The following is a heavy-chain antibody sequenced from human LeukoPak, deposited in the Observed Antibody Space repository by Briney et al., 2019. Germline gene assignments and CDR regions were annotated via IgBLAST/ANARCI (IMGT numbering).Heavy chain of an antibody. CDR1: GFTFSSYT. Sequence: GGFLRLSCAASGFTFSSYTMHWVRQAPGKGLEWVSSISSSATFKLYSASVTGRFTISRENSKNSLFLQINSLTVADTAVYYCARDGTSRHYDVVSYWGQGTLVTVSS. CDR2: ISSSATFK. J-gene: IGHJ4*02. D-gene: IGHD3-22*01. V-gene: IGHV3-21*01. CDR3: ARDGTSRHYDVVSY.